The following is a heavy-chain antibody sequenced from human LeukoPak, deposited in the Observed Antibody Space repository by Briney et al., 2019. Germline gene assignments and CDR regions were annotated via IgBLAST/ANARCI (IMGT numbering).Heavy chain of an antibody. Sequence: GGSLRLSCAASGFTFSNAWMSWVRQAPGKGLEWVSLIHSGGTTYYADSVKGRFTISRDNSKNTLYLQMNSLRAEDTAVYYCAREYYYGSGYFDYWGQGTLVTVSS. CDR1: GFTFSNAW. D-gene: IGHD3-10*01. CDR2: IHSGGTT. J-gene: IGHJ4*02. V-gene: IGHV3-66*01. CDR3: AREYYYGSGYFDY.